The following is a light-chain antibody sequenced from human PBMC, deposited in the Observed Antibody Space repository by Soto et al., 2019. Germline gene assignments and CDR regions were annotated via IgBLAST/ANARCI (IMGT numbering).Light chain of an antibody. CDR1: QSVSNNY. V-gene: IGKV3-20*01. CDR2: GAS. Sequence: EIVMTQSPATLSVSPGERATLSCRASQSVSNNYLAWYQQKPGQAPRLLIYGASTRATGVPDRFSGSGSGTEFTLTISRLEPEDFVVFYCHQYSSSPRTFGQGTRVEVK. CDR3: HQYSSSPRT. J-gene: IGKJ1*01.